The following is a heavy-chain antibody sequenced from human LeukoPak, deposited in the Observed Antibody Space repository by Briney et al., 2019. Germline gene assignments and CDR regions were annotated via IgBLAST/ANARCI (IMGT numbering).Heavy chain of an antibody. J-gene: IGHJ6*02. CDR2: IYYSGST. Sequence: SETLSLTCTVSGGSISSYYWSWIRQPPGKGLEWIGCIYYSGSTNYNPSLKSRVTISVDTSKNQFSLKLSSVTAADTAVYYCARDRAAGTHPYYYYYGMDVWGQGTTVTVSS. CDR3: ARDRAAGTHPYYYYYGMDV. V-gene: IGHV4-59*01. CDR1: GGSISSYY. D-gene: IGHD6-19*01.